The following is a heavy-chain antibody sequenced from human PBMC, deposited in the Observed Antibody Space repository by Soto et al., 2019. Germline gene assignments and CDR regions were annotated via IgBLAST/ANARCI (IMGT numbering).Heavy chain of an antibody. V-gene: IGHV4-39*01. Sequence: SETLSLTCTVSGGSISSSSYYWGWIRQPPGKGLEWIGSIYYSGSTYYNLSLKSRVTISVDTSKNQFSLKLSSVTAADTAVYYCARHEVAVYSSSWYSPYYFDYWGQGTLVTVSS. CDR3: ARHEVAVYSSSWYSPYYFDY. J-gene: IGHJ4*02. D-gene: IGHD6-13*01. CDR2: IYYSGST. CDR1: GGSISSSSYY.